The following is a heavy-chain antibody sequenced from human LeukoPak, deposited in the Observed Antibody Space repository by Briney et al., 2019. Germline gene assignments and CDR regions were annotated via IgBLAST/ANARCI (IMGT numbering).Heavy chain of an antibody. D-gene: IGHD3-3*01. Sequence: ASVKVSCKAPGGTFISYAISWVRQAPGQGLEWMGGIIPIFGTANYAQKFQGRVTITADESTSTAYMELSSLRSEDTAVYYCARAIRSYDFWSGYSPSQIDYWGQGTLVTVSS. CDR1: GGTFISYA. CDR2: IIPIFGTA. J-gene: IGHJ4*02. V-gene: IGHV1-69*13. CDR3: ARAIRSYDFWSGYSPSQIDY.